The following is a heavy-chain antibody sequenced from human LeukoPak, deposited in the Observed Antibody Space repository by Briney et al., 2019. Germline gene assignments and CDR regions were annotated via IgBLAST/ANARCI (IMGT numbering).Heavy chain of an antibody. Sequence: GGSLRLSCAASGFAFDDYTMHWVRQAPGKGLEWVSLISWDGGSTYYADSVKGRFTISRDNSKNSLCLQMNSLRAEDTALYYCAKDSSSSWYYFDYWGQGTLVTVSS. V-gene: IGHV3-43D*03. CDR1: GFAFDDYT. J-gene: IGHJ4*02. CDR2: ISWDGGST. D-gene: IGHD6-13*01. CDR3: AKDSSSSWYYFDY.